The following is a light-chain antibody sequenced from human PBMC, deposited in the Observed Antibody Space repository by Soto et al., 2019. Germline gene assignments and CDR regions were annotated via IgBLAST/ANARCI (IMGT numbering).Light chain of an antibody. J-gene: IGLJ2*01. CDR2: EVS. CDR3: SSYAGRNIVV. V-gene: IGLV2-8*01. CDR1: SSDVGAYNY. Sequence: QSVLTQPPSASGSPGQSVTISCTGTSSDVGAYNYVSWYQQHPGKAPKLMIYEVSKRPSGVPDRFSGSKSGNTASLTVSGLQAEDEADYYCSSYAGRNIVVFGGGTQLTVL.